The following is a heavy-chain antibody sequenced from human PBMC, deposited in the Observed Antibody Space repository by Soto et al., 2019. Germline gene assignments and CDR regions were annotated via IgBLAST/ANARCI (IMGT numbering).Heavy chain of an antibody. Sequence: QITLKESGPTLVKPTQTLTLTCTFSGFSLSTEGVGVGWVRQPPGKALEWLAFIYWDDDLRYSPSLKSRLTITKDTSKNQVVLTMTNMDPVDTATYYCTPTRRSRGGAYYWVWDYWGQGTLVTVSS. D-gene: IGHD1-26*01. CDR3: TPTRRSRGGAYYWVWDY. CDR1: GFSLSTEGVG. J-gene: IGHJ4*02. V-gene: IGHV2-5*02. CDR2: IYWDDDL.